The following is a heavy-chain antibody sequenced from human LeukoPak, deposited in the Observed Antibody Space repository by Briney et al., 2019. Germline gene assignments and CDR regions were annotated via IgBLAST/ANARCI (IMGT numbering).Heavy chain of an antibody. CDR2: ISSSGSTI. CDR3: ARDVNLKQLAD. D-gene: IGHD1-1*01. J-gene: IGHJ4*02. V-gene: IGHV3-11*04. Sequence: GGSLRLSCAASGFTFSDYYMSWIRQAPGKGLEWVSYISSSGSTIYYADSVKGRFTISRDNSKSTVYLQMNSLTIEDTAVYYCARDVNLKQLADWGQGTLVTVSS. CDR1: GFTFSDYY.